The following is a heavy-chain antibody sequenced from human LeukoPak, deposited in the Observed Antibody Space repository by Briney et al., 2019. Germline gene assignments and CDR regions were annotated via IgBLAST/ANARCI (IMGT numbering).Heavy chain of an antibody. Sequence: ASVKVSCKASGYTFTGYFIHWVRQAPGQGLEWMGWISPNSGDTTYAQKFRGWVTLTKDTSISTAYMELNRLTSDDTAIYYCARGSSSGWSSPRDYWGQGTLVTVSS. D-gene: IGHD6-19*01. J-gene: IGHJ4*02. CDR3: ARGSSSGWSSPRDY. V-gene: IGHV1-2*04. CDR1: GYTFTGYF. CDR2: ISPNSGDT.